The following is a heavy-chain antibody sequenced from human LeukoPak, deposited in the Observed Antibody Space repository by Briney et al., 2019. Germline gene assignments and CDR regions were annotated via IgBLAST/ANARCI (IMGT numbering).Heavy chain of an antibody. V-gene: IGHV3-11*01. CDR2: ISSSGNTI. J-gene: IGHJ4*02. Sequence: GGSLRLSCAASGFTFSDYYLSWIRQAPGKGLEWVSYISSSGNTIYYADSVKGRFTISRDNAKNSLYLQMNSLRVEDTAMYYCARVEIAVAPPDYWGQGTLVTVSS. CDR1: GFTFSDYY. D-gene: IGHD6-19*01. CDR3: ARVEIAVAPPDY.